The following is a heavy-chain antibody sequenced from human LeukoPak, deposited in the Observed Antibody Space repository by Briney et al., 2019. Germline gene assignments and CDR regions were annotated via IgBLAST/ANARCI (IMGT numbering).Heavy chain of an antibody. CDR2: MNPNSGNT. D-gene: IGHD6-13*01. Sequence: ASVKVPCKASGYTFTNSDINWVRQATGQGLEWMGWMNPNSGNTGYAQKFQGRITITKNTSISTAYMELSSLRSEDTAVYYCARDGQHGYYYYMDVWGKGTTVTVSS. V-gene: IGHV1-8*01. J-gene: IGHJ6*03. CDR3: ARDGQHGYYYYMDV. CDR1: GYTFTNSD.